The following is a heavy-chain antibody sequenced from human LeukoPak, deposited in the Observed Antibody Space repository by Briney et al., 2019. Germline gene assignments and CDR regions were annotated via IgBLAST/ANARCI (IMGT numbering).Heavy chain of an antibody. CDR1: GFTFSYHW. D-gene: IGHD1/OR15-1a*01. J-gene: IGHJ4*02. Sequence: GGSLRLSCAASGFTFSYHWMTWVRQAPGKGLEWVSAISGSGGSTYYADSVKGRFTISRDNSKNTLYLQMNSLRAEDTAVYYCAKTRWYGNNPFDYWGQGTLVTVSS. CDR2: ISGSGGST. V-gene: IGHV3-23*01. CDR3: AKTRWYGNNPFDY.